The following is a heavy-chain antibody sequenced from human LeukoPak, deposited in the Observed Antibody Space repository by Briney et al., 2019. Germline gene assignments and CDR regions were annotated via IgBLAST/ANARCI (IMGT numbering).Heavy chain of an antibody. CDR3: AKGREMSRITMVRGVPDAFDI. J-gene: IGHJ3*02. CDR1: GFTVSSNY. Sequence: GGSLRLSCAASGFTVSSNYMSWVRQAPGKGLEWVSVIYTGGSTYYADSVKGRFTISRDNSKNTLYLQMNSLRAEDTAVYYCAKGREMSRITMVRGVPDAFDIWGQGTMVTVSS. D-gene: IGHD3-10*01. V-gene: IGHV3-53*01. CDR2: IYTGGST.